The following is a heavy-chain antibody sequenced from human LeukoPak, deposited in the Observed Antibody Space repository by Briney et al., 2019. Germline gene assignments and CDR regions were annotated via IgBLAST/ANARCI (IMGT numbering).Heavy chain of an antibody. V-gene: IGHV3-74*01. Sequence: GGSLRLSCAASGFTFSTYWMHWVRQAPGKGLLWVSRINRDRSSTSYADSVKGRFTISRDNAKNTLYLQMNSLRDEDTAVYFCAKDWTTAGGFDYWGQGVLVTVSS. D-gene: IGHD6-13*01. J-gene: IGHJ4*02. CDR1: GFTFSTYW. CDR3: AKDWTTAGGFDY. CDR2: INRDRSST.